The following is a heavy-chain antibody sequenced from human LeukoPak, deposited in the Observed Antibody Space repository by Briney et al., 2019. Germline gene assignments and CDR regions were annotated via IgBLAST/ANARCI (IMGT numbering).Heavy chain of an antibody. D-gene: IGHD2-15*01. CDR1: GGSISNINW. V-gene: IGHV4-4*02. CDR2: IHHSGVT. Sequence: SGTLSLTCAVSGGSISNINWWSWVRQPPGKGLEWIGEIHHSGVTNYNPSLKSRVTISLDKSNNQFSLKLNSVTAADTAVYYCAENGPWSLEYWGQGTLVTVSS. CDR3: AENGPWSLEY. J-gene: IGHJ4*02.